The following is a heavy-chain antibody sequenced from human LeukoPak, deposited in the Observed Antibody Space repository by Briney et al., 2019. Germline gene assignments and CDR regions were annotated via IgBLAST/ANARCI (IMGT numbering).Heavy chain of an antibody. CDR1: GYSISSGYY. J-gene: IGHJ4*02. Sequence: SETLSLTCTVSGYSISSGYYRGWIRQPPGKGLEWIGSIYHSGSTYYNPSLKSRVTISVDTSKNQFSLKLSSVTAADTAVYYCARGNQPDYWGQGTLVTVSS. D-gene: IGHD2-2*01. CDR2: IYHSGST. V-gene: IGHV4-38-2*02. CDR3: ARGNQPDY.